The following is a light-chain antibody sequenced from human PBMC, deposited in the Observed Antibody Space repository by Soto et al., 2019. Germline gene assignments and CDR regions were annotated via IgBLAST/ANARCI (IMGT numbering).Light chain of an antibody. J-gene: IGLJ3*02. CDR2: NNN. CDR1: TSNIGSNT. CDR3: VAWDDSLMGLV. V-gene: IGLV1-44*01. Sequence: QSVLTQPPSTSGTPGQRVTISCSGTTSNIGSNTVNWYQQLPGTAPKLLIYNNNQRPSGVPDRLSGSKSGTSASLAISGLQSEDEALYYCVAWDDSLMGLVFGGGTKLTVL.